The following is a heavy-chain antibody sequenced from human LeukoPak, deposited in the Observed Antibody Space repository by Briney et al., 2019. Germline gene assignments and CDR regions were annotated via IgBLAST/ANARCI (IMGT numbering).Heavy chain of an antibody. Sequence: SETLSLTCTVFGDSLISGGYYWSWVRQHPGRGVEWIGYIYYSGSTYYNPSLKSRVTISVDTSKNQFSLRLNSVTAADTAVYYCARDSTSGNIIDYWGQGTLVTVSS. CDR2: IYYSGST. CDR1: GDSLISGGYY. J-gene: IGHJ4*02. CDR3: ARDSTSGNIIDY. D-gene: IGHD3-10*01. V-gene: IGHV4-31*03.